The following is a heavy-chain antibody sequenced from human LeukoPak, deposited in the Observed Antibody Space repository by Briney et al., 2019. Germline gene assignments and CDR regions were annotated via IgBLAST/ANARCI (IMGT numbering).Heavy chain of an antibody. CDR1: GYTLTELS. D-gene: IGHD5-18*01. V-gene: IGHV1-24*01. CDR3: ATDSGYSYGYDAFDI. J-gene: IGHJ3*02. CDR2: FDPEDGET. Sequence: GASVTVSCKVSGYTLTELSMHWLRPAPGKGLDGMGGFDPEDGETIYAQKFQGRVTMTEDTSTDTAYMELSSLRSEDTAVYYCATDSGYSYGYDAFDIWGQGTMVTVSS.